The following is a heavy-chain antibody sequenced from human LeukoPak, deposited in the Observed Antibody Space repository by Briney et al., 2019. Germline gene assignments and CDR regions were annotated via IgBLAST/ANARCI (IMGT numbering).Heavy chain of an antibody. CDR1: GFTFSSSA. CDR2: ISGSGSGT. Sequence: GGSLRLSCTASGFTFSSSAITWVRQAPGKGLEWVSGISGSGSGTYYADFVKGRFTISRDNSKNTMYLEMNSLRAEDTAVYYCAKMNGYMDVWGKGTTVNVSS. J-gene: IGHJ6*03. V-gene: IGHV3-23*01. D-gene: IGHD1-1*01. CDR3: AKMNGYMDV.